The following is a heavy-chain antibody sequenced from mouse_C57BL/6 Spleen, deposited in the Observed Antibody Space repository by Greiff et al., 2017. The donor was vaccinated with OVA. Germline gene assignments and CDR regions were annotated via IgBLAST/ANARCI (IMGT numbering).Heavy chain of an antibody. V-gene: IGHV1-77*01. J-gene: IGHJ2*01. Sequence: VQLQQSGAELVKPGASVKISCKASGYTFTDYYINWVKQRPGQGLEWIGKIGPGSGSTYYTEKFKGKATLTVDTSSSTAYLQLSSLTSEDSAGYYCARREYYFDYWGQGTTLTVSS. CDR1: GYTFTDYY. CDR2: IGPGSGST. CDR3: ARREYYFDY.